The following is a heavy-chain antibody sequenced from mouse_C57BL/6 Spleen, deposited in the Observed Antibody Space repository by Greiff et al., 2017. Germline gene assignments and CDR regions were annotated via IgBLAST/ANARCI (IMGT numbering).Heavy chain of an antibody. V-gene: IGHV7-3*01. D-gene: IGHD4-1*02. Sequence: EVQRVESGGGLVQPGGSLCLSCAASGFTLTFFYMSWVRQPPGKALVWLGFFRNKANGYTTEYSASVNGRFTISRDNSQSILYLQMNALRAEDSATYYCARTTGTWYFDVWGTGTTVTVSS. J-gene: IGHJ1*03. CDR1: GFTLTFFY. CDR3: ARTTGTWYFDV. CDR2: FRNKANGYTT.